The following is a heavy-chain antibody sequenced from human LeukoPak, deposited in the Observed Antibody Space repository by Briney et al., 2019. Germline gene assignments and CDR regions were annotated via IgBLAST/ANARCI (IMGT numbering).Heavy chain of an antibody. V-gene: IGHV3-21*01. D-gene: IGHD3-22*01. CDR1: GFTFSSYS. Sequence: GGSLRLSCAASGFTFSSYSMNWVRQAPGKGLEWVSSISSSSSYIYYADSVKGRFTISRDNSKNTLYLQMNSLRAEDTAVYYCAGDSSGHEYFQHWGQGTLVTVSS. CDR2: ISSSSSYI. J-gene: IGHJ1*01. CDR3: AGDSSGHEYFQH.